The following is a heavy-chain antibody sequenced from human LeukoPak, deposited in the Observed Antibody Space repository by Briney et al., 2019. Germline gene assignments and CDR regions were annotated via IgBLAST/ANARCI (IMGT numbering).Heavy chain of an antibody. CDR1: GFTFGDYA. Sequence: GGSLRLSCAASGFTFGDYAMHWVRQAPGKGLEWVSGISWNSGSLGYADSVKGRFTISRDNAKSSLYLQMNSLRPDDTALYYCAKVDRSSPFPDYWGQGTLVTVPS. CDR3: AKVDRSSPFPDY. J-gene: IGHJ4*02. V-gene: IGHV3-9*01. D-gene: IGHD2-2*01. CDR2: ISWNSGSL.